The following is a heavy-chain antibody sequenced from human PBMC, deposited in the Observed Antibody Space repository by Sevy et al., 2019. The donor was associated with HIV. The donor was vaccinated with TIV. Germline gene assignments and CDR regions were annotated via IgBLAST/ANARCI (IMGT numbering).Heavy chain of an antibody. V-gene: IGHV1-69*13. D-gene: IGHD6-13*01. CDR1: GGTFSSYA. J-gene: IGHJ6*02. CDR2: IIPIFGTA. Sequence: ASVKVSCKASGGTFSSYAISWVRQAPGQGLEWMGGIIPIFGTANYAQKFQGRVTITADESTSTAYMELGSLRSEDTAVYYCARVTFIAAAGYYYYYGMDVWGQGTTVTVSS. CDR3: ARVTFIAAAGYYYYYGMDV.